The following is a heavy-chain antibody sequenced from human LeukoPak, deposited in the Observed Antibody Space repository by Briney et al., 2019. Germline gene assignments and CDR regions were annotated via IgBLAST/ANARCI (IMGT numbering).Heavy chain of an antibody. CDR3: ARPYSSGWYSSDY. Sequence: GGSLRLSCAASGFTFSSYSMNWVRQAPGKGLEWVSSISSSSSYIYYADSVRGRFTISRDNAKNSLYLQMNSLRAEGTAVYYCARPYSSGWYSSDYWGQGTLVTVSS. D-gene: IGHD6-19*01. CDR1: GFTFSSYS. V-gene: IGHV3-21*01. J-gene: IGHJ4*02. CDR2: ISSSSSYI.